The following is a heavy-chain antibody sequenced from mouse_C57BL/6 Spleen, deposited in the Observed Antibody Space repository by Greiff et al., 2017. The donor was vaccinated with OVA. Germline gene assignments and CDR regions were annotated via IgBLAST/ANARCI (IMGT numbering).Heavy chain of an antibody. CDR2: ISSGGDYI. V-gene: IGHV5-9-1*02. CDR3: TRDGYDSYFDY. D-gene: IGHD2-2*01. Sequence: EVQVVESGEGLVKPGGSLKLSCAASGFTFSSYAMSWVRQTPEKRLEWVAYISSGGDYIYYADTVKGRFTISRDNARNTLYLQMSSLKSEDTAMYYCTRDGYDSYFDYWGQGTTLTVSA. J-gene: IGHJ2*01. CDR1: GFTFSSYA.